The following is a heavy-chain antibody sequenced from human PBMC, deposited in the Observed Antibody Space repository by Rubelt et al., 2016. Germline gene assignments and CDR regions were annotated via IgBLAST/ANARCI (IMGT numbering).Heavy chain of an antibody. CDR2: INQDGSEK. V-gene: IGHV3-7*01. CDR1: GFTFSDHC. CDR3: ARDAYSSGPAVD. Sequence: GGSLRLSCAASGFTFSDHCMSWVRQAPGKGLEWVANINQDGSEKKYVDSVKGRFTISRDNAKNSLYLQMSSLRAEDTAVYYCARDAYSSGPAVDWGQGTLVTVSS. J-gene: IGHJ4*02. D-gene: IGHD3-22*01.